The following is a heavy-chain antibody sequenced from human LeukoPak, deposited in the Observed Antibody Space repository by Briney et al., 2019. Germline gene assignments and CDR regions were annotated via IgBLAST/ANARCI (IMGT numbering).Heavy chain of an antibody. V-gene: IGHV4-39*07. Sequence: SETLSLACTVSGGSISSSSYYWGWIRQPPGKGLEWIGSIYYSGSTYYNPSLKSRVTISVDTSKNQFSLKLSSVTAADTAVYYCARDQLRYFDWFDYWGQGTLVTVSS. CDR3: ARDQLRYFDWFDY. CDR2: IYYSGST. D-gene: IGHD3-9*01. CDR1: GGSISSSSYY. J-gene: IGHJ4*02.